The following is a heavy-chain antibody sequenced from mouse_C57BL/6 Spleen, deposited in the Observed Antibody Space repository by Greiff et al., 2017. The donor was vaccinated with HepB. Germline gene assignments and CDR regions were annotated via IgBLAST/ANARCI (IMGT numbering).Heavy chain of an antibody. CDR3: TRNGGNLGSYYAMDY. V-gene: IGHV1-15*01. CDR2: IDPETGGT. Sequence: QVQLQQSGAELVRPGASVTLSCKASGYTFTDYEMHWVKQTPVHGLEWIGAIDPETGGTAYNQKFKGKAILTADKSSSTAYMELRSLTSEDSAVYYCTRNGGNLGSYYAMDYWGQGTSVTVSS. J-gene: IGHJ4*01. CDR1: GYTFTDYE. D-gene: IGHD2-1*01.